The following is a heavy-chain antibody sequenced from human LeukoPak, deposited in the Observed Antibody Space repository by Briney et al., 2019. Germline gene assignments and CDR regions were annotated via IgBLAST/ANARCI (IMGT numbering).Heavy chain of an antibody. J-gene: IGHJ2*01. Sequence: GGSLRLSCAASGFTFSTYSVTWVRQAPGKGLEWVSFIYIGGSFIYYADSVKGRFTISRDDAKESVYLQMNSLRVEDTAVYFCTREYDSKSRFDLWGRGTLVTVSS. CDR1: GFTFSTYS. CDR2: IYIGGSFI. V-gene: IGHV3-21*01. D-gene: IGHD2-21*02. CDR3: TREYDSKSRFDL.